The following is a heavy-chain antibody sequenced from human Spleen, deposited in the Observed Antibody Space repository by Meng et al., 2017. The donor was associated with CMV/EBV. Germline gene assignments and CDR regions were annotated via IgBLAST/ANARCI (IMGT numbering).Heavy chain of an antibody. V-gene: IGHV4-30-4*08. CDR1: GGSIISGDNC. Sequence: QGLLQESGPGRVRPSEAPSLTCTVSGGSIISGDNCWSWIRQPPGKGLEWIGYIYYSGSTYYNPSLKSRVTISVDTSKNQFSLKLCSVTAADTAVYYCARVAYSNWFDPWGQGTLVTVSS. CDR3: ARVAYSNWFDP. D-gene: IGHD4-11*01. CDR2: IYYSGST. J-gene: IGHJ5*02.